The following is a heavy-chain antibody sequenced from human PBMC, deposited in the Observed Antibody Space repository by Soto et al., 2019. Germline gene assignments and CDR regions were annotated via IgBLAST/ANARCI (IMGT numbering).Heavy chain of an antibody. J-gene: IGHJ2*01. CDR2: ISGSGGST. CDR3: AKNFFDDNSDYTDFHAISPQRSSDL. Sequence: GGSLRLSCAASGFTFSSYAMSWVRQAPGKGLEWVSAISGSGGSTYYADPVKGRFTISRDNSKNTLYLQMNSLRAEDTAVYYCAKNFFDDNSDYTDFHAISPQRSSDL. D-gene: IGHD3-22*01. V-gene: IGHV3-23*01. CDR1: GFTFSSYA.